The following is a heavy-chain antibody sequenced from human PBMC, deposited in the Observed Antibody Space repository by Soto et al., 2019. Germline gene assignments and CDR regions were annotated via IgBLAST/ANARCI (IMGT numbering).Heavy chain of an antibody. V-gene: IGHV1-18*01. CDR3: ARVYTVYYYMDV. D-gene: IGHD2-2*02. CDR1: GYTFTSYG. CDR2: ISAYNGST. Sequence: ASVKVSCKASGYTFTSYGISWVRQAPGQGLEWMGWISAYNGSTNYAQKLQGRVTMTTDTSTSTAYMELRSLRSDDTAVYYCARVYTVYYYMDVWGKGTTVTVSS. J-gene: IGHJ6*03.